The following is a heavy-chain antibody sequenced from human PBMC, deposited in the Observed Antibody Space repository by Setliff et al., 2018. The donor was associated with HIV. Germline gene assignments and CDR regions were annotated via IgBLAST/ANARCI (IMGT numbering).Heavy chain of an antibody. V-gene: IGHV1-69-2*01. J-gene: IGHJ4*02. D-gene: IGHD2-8*01. CDR1: GYTFIDKY. Sequence: ASVKVSCKASGYTFIDKYMHWVRQAPGKGLHWMGRIDPENDETKYSQKFQVRFTMTADRSTDTAYMELSGQRSEDTAIYYCVLYSTGASRFDYWGQGTLVTVS. CDR2: IDPENDET. CDR3: VLYSTGASRFDY.